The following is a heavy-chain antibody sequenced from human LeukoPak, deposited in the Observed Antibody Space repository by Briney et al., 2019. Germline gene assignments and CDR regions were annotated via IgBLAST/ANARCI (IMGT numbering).Heavy chain of an antibody. J-gene: IGHJ5*02. CDR1: GLTFTGVNY. Sequence: ASVKVSCKASGLTFTGVNYIHWVRQAPGQGPEWMGWINTNNGVTDYARKFQGRVTMTRDTSISTAYMELYRLTSDDMAMYYCTKDRLSKWFDPWGQGNLVTVSS. CDR3: TKDRLSKWFDP. V-gene: IGHV1-2*02. D-gene: IGHD5-12*01. CDR2: INTNNGVT.